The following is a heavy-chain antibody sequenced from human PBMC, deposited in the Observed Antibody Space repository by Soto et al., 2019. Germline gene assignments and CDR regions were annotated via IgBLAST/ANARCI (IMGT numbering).Heavy chain of an antibody. CDR2: ISYSGDRQ. Sequence: QVQLKESGGGVVKTGGSLRLSCVASGFTFADYAMHWVRRIPGKGLEWVAVISYSGDRQYYAESVKGRFTISRDNSKKTLYLQMFSLTSEDSAVFYCARTPAAMITDRYNWFDSWGLGTQVTVSS. V-gene: IGHV3-30*01. CDR3: ARTPAAMITDRYNWFDS. CDR1: GFTFADYA. J-gene: IGHJ5*01. D-gene: IGHD3-16*01.